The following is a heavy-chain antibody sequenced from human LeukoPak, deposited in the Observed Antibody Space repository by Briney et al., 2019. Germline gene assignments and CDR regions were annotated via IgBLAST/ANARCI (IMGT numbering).Heavy chain of an antibody. D-gene: IGHD6-13*01. J-gene: IGHJ3*02. CDR1: GFTFSSYA. CDR2: ISYDGSNK. CDR3: ARDPGSSVAAAGDAFDI. V-gene: IGHV3-30-3*01. Sequence: PGGSLRLSCAASGFTFSSYAMHWVRQAPGKGLEWVAVISYDGSNKYYADSVKGRFTISRDNSKNTLYLQMNSLRAEDTAVYYCARDPGSSVAAAGDAFDIWGQGTMVTVSS.